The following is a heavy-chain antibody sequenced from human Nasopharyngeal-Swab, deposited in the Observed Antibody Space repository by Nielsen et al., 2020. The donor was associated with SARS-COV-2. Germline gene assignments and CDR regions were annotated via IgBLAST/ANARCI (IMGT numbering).Heavy chain of an antibody. Sequence: ASVKVSCKASGYTFTGYYMHWVRQAPGQELEWMGRINPNSGGTNYAQKFQGRVTITRDTSISTAYMELSRLRSDDTAVYYCARDEVGTGYWTGYGMDVWGQGTTVTVSS. J-gene: IGHJ6*02. D-gene: IGHD3/OR15-3a*01. CDR3: ARDEVGTGYWTGYGMDV. CDR2: INPNSGGT. V-gene: IGHV1-2*06. CDR1: GYTFTGYY.